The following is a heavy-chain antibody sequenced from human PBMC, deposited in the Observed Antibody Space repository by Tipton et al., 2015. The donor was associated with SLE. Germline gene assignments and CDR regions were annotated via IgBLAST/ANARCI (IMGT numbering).Heavy chain of an antibody. V-gene: IGHV4-39*07. J-gene: IGHJ4*02. D-gene: IGHD7-27*01. CDR2: IYYSGST. Sequence: TLSLTCTVSGGSISSSSYYWAWIRQPPGKGLEWIGSIYYSGSTYYNPSLESRVTISVDTSKNQFSLKLSSVTAADTAVFYCAHANWGTNFDYWGQGTPVTVSS. CDR1: GGSISSSSYY. CDR3: AHANWGTNFDY.